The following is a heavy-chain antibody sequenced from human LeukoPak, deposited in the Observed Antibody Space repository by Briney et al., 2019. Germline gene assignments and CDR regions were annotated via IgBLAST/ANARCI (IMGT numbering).Heavy chain of an antibody. CDR2: IYYSGST. CDR3: ARQGAYCSGGSCYHQ. Sequence: SETLSLACTVSGGSISSYYWSWIRQPPGKGLEWIGYIYYSGSTNYNPSLKSRVTISVDTSKNQFSLKLSSVTAADTAVYYCARQGAYCSGGSCYHQWGQGTLVTVSS. CDR1: GGSISSYY. J-gene: IGHJ4*02. V-gene: IGHV4-59*08. D-gene: IGHD2-15*01.